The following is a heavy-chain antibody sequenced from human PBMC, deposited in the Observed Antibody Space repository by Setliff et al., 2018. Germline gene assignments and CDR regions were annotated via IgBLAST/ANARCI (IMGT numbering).Heavy chain of an antibody. J-gene: IGHJ3*02. CDR2: FYFGENT. Sequence: PSETLSLTCTVSGGSISSHGFYWGWIRQPPGEGLEWIGSFYFGENTHYNPSLKSRLTISVDTSKTQFSLQLSSVTAADTAVYYCARHGRYTGTCADAFDIWGQGTMVTVSS. D-gene: IGHD1-26*01. CDR1: GGSISSHGFY. CDR3: ARHGRYTGTCADAFDI. V-gene: IGHV4-39*01.